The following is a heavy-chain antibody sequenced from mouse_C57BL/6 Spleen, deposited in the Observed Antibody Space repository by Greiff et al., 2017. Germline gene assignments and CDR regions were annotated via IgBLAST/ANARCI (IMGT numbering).Heavy chain of an antibody. CDR2: IDPANGNT. Sequence: EVQLQQSVAELVRPGASVKLSCTASGFNFKNTYMHWVKQRPEQGLEWIGRIDPANGNTKYAPKFQGKAILTADTSSNTAYLQLSSLTTENTAIYYCATIYYDYNDYWGQGTTLTVSS. D-gene: IGHD2-4*01. CDR3: ATIYYDYNDY. V-gene: IGHV14-3*01. CDR1: GFNFKNTY. J-gene: IGHJ2*01.